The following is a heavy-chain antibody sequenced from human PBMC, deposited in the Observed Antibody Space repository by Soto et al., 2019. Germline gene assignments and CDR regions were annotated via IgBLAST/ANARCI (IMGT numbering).Heavy chain of an antibody. J-gene: IGHJ4*02. CDR2: IRGKAYGGTT. V-gene: IGHV3-49*05. CDR3: GRVGCTSTSCYYLFDF. Sequence: EVQLVESGGGLVKPGRSLRLSCTTSGFTFGDHDMSWLRQAPGKGLEWLGFIRGKAYGGTTEYAASVKGRFAMSRDDSQGIAYLQMNSLKTEDTAVYYCGRVGCTSTSCYYLFDFWGQGSMVTVS. CDR1: GFTFGDHD. D-gene: IGHD2-2*01.